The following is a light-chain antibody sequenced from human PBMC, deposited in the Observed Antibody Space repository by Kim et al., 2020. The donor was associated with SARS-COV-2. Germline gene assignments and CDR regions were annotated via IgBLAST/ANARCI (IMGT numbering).Light chain of an antibody. Sequence: APGKTARITCGGNNIGSKSVHWYQQKPGQAPVLVIYYDSDRPSGIPERFSGSNSGNTATLTISRVEAGDEADYYCQVWDGSSDHYVFGTGTKVTVL. CDR3: QVWDGSSDHYV. V-gene: IGLV3-21*04. CDR2: YDS. CDR1: NIGSKS. J-gene: IGLJ1*01.